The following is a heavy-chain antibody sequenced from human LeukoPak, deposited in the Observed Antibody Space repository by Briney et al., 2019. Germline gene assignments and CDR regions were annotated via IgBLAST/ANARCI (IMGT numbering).Heavy chain of an antibody. CDR2: MNPNSGNT. Sequence: ASVKVSCKASGYTLTSYYIKCVRRATAQGREWMGWMNPNSGNTRYAQKFQGSVTMTRNTTISTAYMELSRLRSEDTAVYYCARGVPHINFDYWGQGTLVTVSS. V-gene: IGHV1-8*01. J-gene: IGHJ4*02. CDR1: GYTLTSYY. CDR3: ARGVPHINFDY. D-gene: IGHD2-21*01.